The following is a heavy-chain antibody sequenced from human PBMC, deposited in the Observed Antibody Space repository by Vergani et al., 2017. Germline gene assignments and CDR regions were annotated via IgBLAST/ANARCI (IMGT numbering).Heavy chain of an antibody. Sequence: QVQLVQSGAEVKKPGASVKVSCKASGYTFTSYGISWVRQAPGQGLEWMGWISAYNGNTNYAQKFQGRVTITADESTSTAYMELSSLRSEDTAVYYCARDLVPTDCEEPGPLYWGQGTLVTVSS. CDR2: ISAYNGNT. D-gene: IGHD1-14*01. CDR3: ARDLVPTDCEEPGPLY. V-gene: IGHV1-18*04. J-gene: IGHJ4*02. CDR1: GYTFTSYG.